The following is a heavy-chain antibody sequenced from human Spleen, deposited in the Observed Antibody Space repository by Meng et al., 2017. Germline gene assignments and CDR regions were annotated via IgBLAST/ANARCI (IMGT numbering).Heavy chain of an antibody. CDR2: INHSGST. CDR3: ARGPTTMAHDFDY. D-gene: IGHD4-11*01. V-gene: IGHV4-34*01. CDR1: GGSFSDYY. Sequence: GPLPQWGEGLLQPSEPLSLTCVVSGGSFSDYYWSWIRQPPGKGLEWIGEINHSGSTNYNPSLESRATISVDTSQNNLSLKLSSVTAADSAVYYCARGPTTMAHDFDYWGQGTLVTVSS. J-gene: IGHJ4*02.